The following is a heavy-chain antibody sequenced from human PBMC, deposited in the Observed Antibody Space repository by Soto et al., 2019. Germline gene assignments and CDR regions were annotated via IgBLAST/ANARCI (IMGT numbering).Heavy chain of an antibody. V-gene: IGHV6-1*01. CDR3: ARTTVNFDY. J-gene: IGHJ4*02. CDR1: GDSVSSNSAA. Sequence: SQTLSLTCAISGDSVSSNSAAWNWIRQSPSRGLEWLGRTFYRSKWNNDYAESVRGRITINPDTPKNQFSLQLNSVTPEDTAVYYCARTTVNFDYWGQGTLVTVSS. D-gene: IGHD1-1*01. CDR2: TFYRSKWNN.